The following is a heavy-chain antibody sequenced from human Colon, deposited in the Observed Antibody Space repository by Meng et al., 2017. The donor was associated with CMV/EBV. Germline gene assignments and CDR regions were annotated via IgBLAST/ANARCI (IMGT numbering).Heavy chain of an antibody. CDR3: ARDGGRFMNQ. CDR2: INVDGTVT. D-gene: IGHD3-16*01. J-gene: IGHJ6*02. Sequence: GDSLKISCVASGFSLSSAWIHWVRQAPGKGPEWVSIINVDGTVTRYVDSVKGRFTISRDNAKNTLFLQMNSLRADDTAVYYCARDGGRFMNQWGQGTSVTVSS. V-gene: IGHV3-74*01. CDR1: GFSLSSAW.